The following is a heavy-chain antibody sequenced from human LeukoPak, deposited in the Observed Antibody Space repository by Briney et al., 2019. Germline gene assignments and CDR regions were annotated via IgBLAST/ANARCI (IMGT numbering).Heavy chain of an antibody. Sequence: PGGSLRLSCAASGFTFSEYAMHWVRQAPGKGLEWVAVISYDGRQKYYGDSVKGRFTISRDNPKNTLYLQMNSLRAEDTAVYYCARDDYGDYAAEGMDVWGQGTTVTVSS. CDR3: ARDDYGDYAAEGMDV. V-gene: IGHV3-30-3*01. CDR2: ISYDGRQK. D-gene: IGHD4-17*01. J-gene: IGHJ6*02. CDR1: GFTFSEYA.